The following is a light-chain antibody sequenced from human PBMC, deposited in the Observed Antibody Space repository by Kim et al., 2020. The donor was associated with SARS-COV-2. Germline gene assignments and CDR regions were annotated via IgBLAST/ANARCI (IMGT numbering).Light chain of an antibody. CDR3: QSYDSSLSGSYV. CDR1: SSNIGSNY. CDR2: KNN. J-gene: IGLJ1*01. Sequence: QRVTISCSGSSSNIGSNYVYWYQQLPGTAPKLLIYKNNQRPSGVPDRFSGSKSGTSASLAITGLQAEDEADYYCQSYDSSLSGSYVFGTGTKVTVL. V-gene: IGLV1-47*01.